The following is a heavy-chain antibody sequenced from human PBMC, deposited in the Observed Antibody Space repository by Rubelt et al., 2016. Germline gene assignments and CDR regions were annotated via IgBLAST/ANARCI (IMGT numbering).Heavy chain of an antibody. CDR3: ARDSSGSGYAANYNWFDP. V-gene: IGHV4-39*07. J-gene: IGHJ5*02. CDR1: GGSISSSSYY. Sequence: QLQLQESGPGLVKPSETLSLTCTVSGGSISSSSYYWGWIRQPPGKGLEWIGSIYYSGSTYYNPSLKSRVTISVDTSKNQFSLKLSSVTAADTAVYYCARDSSGSGYAANYNWFDPWGQGTLVTVSS. CDR2: IYYSGST. D-gene: IGHD3-22*01.